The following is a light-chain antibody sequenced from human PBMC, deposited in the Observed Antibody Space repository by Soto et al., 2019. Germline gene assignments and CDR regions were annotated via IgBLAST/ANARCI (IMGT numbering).Light chain of an antibody. Sequence: EVVLTQSPGTLSLSPGERATLSCRASENISRNYLAWYQQKPGQAPRLLIYGASSRANGIPERFSGGGSGTDFNLTIGRLEPEDFAVYYCQRYDSSPPITCGQGTRLEIK. J-gene: IGKJ5*01. CDR1: ENISRNY. V-gene: IGKV3-20*01. CDR2: GAS. CDR3: QRYDSSPPIT.